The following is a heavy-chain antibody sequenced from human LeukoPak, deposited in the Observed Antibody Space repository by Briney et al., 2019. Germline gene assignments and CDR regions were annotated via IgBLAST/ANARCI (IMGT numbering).Heavy chain of an antibody. CDR3: AIINHPDGRVY. D-gene: IGHD5-24*01. J-gene: IGHJ4*02. CDR1: GYTFTTSW. CDR2: IYAGNADD. V-gene: IGHV5-51*01. Sequence: GESLRIPCRGFGYTFTTSWIGWGRQLPGKGVEWMAIIYAGNADDKYSPSFQGQVSISTDRSISTAYLHWSSLKASDTAKYYCAIINHPDGRVYWGQGTLVTVSS.